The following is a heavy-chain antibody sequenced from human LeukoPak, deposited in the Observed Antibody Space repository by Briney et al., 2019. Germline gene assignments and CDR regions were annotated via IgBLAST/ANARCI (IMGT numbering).Heavy chain of an antibody. CDR2: IYFSGST. D-gene: IGHD5-24*01. CDR3: ARTSWLQSSFYFEY. CDR1: GASISSHY. J-gene: IGHJ4*02. Sequence: SGTLSLTCTVSGASISSHYWSWIRQPPGKGLDWIGDIYFSGSTNYNPSLKSRVTISVDTSKNQFSLKLSSVTAADTAVYYCARTSWLQSSFYFEYWGQGALVTVSS. V-gene: IGHV4-59*08.